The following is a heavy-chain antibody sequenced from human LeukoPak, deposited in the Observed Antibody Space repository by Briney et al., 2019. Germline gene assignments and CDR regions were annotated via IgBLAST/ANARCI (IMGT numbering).Heavy chain of an antibody. D-gene: IGHD3-22*01. CDR3: ARSADYYDSSGYYSSIFDY. CDR1: GGSISSYY. Sequence: SETLSLTCTVSGGSISSYYWSWIRQPPGKGLEWIGYIYYSGSTYYNPSLKSRVTISVDTSKNQFSLKLSSVTAADTAVYYCARSADYYDSSGYYSSIFDYWGQGTLVTVSS. CDR2: IYYSGST. J-gene: IGHJ4*02. V-gene: IGHV4-59*12.